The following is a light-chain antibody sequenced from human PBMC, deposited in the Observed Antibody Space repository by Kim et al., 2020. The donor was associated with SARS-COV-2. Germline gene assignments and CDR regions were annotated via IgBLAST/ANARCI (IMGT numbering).Light chain of an antibody. Sequence: SVGDRVTMTCRASQSISSWLAWYQQKPGKAPKPLIYKASSLESGGPSRFSGSGSGTEFTLTINSLQPDDLATYYCQEYNNYSPLTFGGGTKVDIK. J-gene: IGKJ4*01. CDR1: QSISSW. CDR3: QEYNNYSPLT. V-gene: IGKV1-5*03. CDR2: KAS.